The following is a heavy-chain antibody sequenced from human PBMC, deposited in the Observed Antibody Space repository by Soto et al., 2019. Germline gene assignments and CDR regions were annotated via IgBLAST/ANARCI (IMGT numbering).Heavy chain of an antibody. Sequence: GGSLRLSCAASGFTFSSYAMSWVRQAPGKGLEWVSAISGSGGNTYYADSVKGRFTVSRDNSKNTLYLQMNSLRAEDTAVYYCAKSRSGWFWGYFDYWGQGTQVTVSS. CDR2: ISGSGGNT. CDR3: AKSRSGWFWGYFDY. V-gene: IGHV3-23*01. J-gene: IGHJ4*02. CDR1: GFTFSSYA. D-gene: IGHD6-19*01.